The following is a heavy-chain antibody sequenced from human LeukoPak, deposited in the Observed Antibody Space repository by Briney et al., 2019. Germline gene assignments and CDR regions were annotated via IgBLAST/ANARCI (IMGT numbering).Heavy chain of an antibody. V-gene: IGHV3-15*01. CDR2: IKSKTDGGTT. Sequence: GGSLRLSCAASGFTFSNAWMSWVRQAPGKGPEWVGRIKSKTDGGTTDYAAPVKGRFTISRDDSKNTLYLQMNSLKTEDTAVYYCTKRRYCSGGSCYSLTGDYWGQGTLVTVSS. D-gene: IGHD2-15*01. J-gene: IGHJ4*02. CDR1: GFTFSNAW. CDR3: TKRRYCSGGSCYSLTGDY.